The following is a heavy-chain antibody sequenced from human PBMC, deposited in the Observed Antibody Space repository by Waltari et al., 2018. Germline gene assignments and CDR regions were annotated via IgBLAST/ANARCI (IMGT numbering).Heavy chain of an antibody. V-gene: IGHV4-39*07. J-gene: IGHJ4*02. CDR2: IYYSGST. Sequence: QLQLQESGPGLVKPSETLSLTCIVSGGSISSSRYYWGWIRQPPGKGLEWIGSIYYSGSTYYNPSLKSRVTISVDTSKNQFSLKLSSVTAADTAVYYCARVVAATLFDYWGQGTLVTVSS. D-gene: IGHD2-15*01. CDR3: ARVVAATLFDY. CDR1: GGSISSSRYY.